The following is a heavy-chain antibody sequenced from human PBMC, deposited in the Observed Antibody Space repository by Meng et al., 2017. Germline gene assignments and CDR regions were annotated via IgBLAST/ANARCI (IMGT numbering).Heavy chain of an antibody. V-gene: IGHV1-2*02. CDR1: GYTFTGYY. D-gene: IGHD3-22*01. J-gene: IGHJ1*01. CDR3: ASRYDSSGSAAFQH. Sequence: QGRLGSSGAEVKKPGASVKVSWKASGYTFTGYYMHWVRQAPGQGLEWMGWINPNSGGTNYAQKFQGRVTMTRDTSISTAYMELSRLRSDDTAVYYCASRYDSSGSAAFQHWGQGTLVTVSS. CDR2: INPNSGGT.